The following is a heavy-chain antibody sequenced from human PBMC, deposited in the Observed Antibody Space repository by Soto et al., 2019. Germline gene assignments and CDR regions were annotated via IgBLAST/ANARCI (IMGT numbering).Heavy chain of an antibody. CDR3: ASSGSYRPFDY. CDR2: SRNRANSYST. V-gene: IGHV3-72*01. CDR1: GFTFSDHY. Sequence: EVQLVESGGGLVQPGGSLRLSCAASGFTFSDHYMDWVRQAPGKGLEWVGRSRNRANSYSTEYAASVKGRFTISRDDSKNSLYLQMNSLITDDTAVYCCASSGSYRPFDYRGLGTLVTVSS. J-gene: IGHJ4*02. D-gene: IGHD1-26*01.